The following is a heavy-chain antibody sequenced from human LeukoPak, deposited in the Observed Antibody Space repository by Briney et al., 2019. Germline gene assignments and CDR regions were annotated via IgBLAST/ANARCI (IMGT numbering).Heavy chain of an antibody. Sequence: SETLSLTCNVSTVSFSGGAYYWSWIRQYPGKGLEWIGYIYYDGSTYYKPSLRSRVSISIDTSKNQFSLNLTSVTAADTAVYYCARRSSGYYVFDFWGQGILVTVSS. CDR1: TVSFSGGAYY. D-gene: IGHD3-22*01. CDR2: IYYDGST. V-gene: IGHV4-31*03. J-gene: IGHJ4*02. CDR3: ARRSSGYYVFDF.